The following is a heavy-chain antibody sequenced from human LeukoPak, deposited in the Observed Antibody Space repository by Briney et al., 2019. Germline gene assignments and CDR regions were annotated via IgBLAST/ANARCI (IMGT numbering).Heavy chain of an antibody. CDR1: GYTFTSYD. Sequence: WASVKVSCKASGYTFTSYDINWVRQATGQGLEWMGWMNPNSGNTGYAQKFQGRVTITRSTSITTAYMELSSLRSEDTAVYYCARVSNRGGIIAAAGTLDYWGQGTLVTVSS. J-gene: IGHJ4*02. CDR2: MNPNSGNT. V-gene: IGHV1-8*03. D-gene: IGHD6-13*01. CDR3: ARVSNRGGIIAAAGTLDY.